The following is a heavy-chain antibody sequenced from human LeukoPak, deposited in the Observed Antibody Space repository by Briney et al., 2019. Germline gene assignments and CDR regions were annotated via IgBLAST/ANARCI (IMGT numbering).Heavy chain of an antibody. V-gene: IGHV3-53*01. J-gene: IGHJ6*02. CDR2: IYSGGST. Sequence: GGSLRLSCAASGITVSSDYMSWVRQAPGKGVEWVSVIYSGGSTYYADSVKGRFTISRDNSKNTVYLEMTSLRAEDTAVYYCARDRTIFDSGIDVWGQGTPVTVSS. CDR1: GITVSSDY. CDR3: ARDRTIFDSGIDV. D-gene: IGHD3-9*01.